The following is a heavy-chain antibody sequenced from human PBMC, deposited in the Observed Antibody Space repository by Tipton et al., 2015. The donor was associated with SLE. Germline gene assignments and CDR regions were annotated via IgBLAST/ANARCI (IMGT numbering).Heavy chain of an antibody. J-gene: IGHJ2*01. CDR2: INHSGST. CDR3: ARGPLLDL. CDR1: GGSFSVYY. V-gene: IGHV4-34*01. Sequence: TLSLTCAVYGGSFSVYYWSWNRQPPGQGLEWIGEINHSGSTNYNPSLKSRVTISVDTSKNQFSLKLSSVTAADTAVYYCARGPLLDLWGRGTLVTVSS. D-gene: IGHD5/OR15-5a*01.